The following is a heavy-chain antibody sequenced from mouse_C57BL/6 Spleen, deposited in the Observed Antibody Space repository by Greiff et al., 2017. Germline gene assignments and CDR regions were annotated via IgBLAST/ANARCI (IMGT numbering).Heavy chain of an antibody. J-gene: IGHJ2*01. Sequence: QVQLKQSGAALARPGASVKLSCKASGYTFTSYGISWVEQRPGQGLAWIGEIYPGSGNAYYNVKFKGKATLTADKSSSTAYMELSSLTSEDSAVYFWARGEYDRHFDYWCQGTTLTVFS. CDR3: ARGEYDRHFDY. D-gene: IGHD2-13*01. CDR1: GYTFTSYG. CDR2: IYPGSGNA. V-gene: IGHV1-81*01.